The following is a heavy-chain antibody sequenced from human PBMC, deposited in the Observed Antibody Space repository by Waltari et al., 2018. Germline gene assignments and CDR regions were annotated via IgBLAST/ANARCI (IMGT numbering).Heavy chain of an antibody. CDR2: INHSRST. CDR1: GWSFSCYN. D-gene: IGHD3-10*01. CDR3: ARGPGMVRALGGYYYYYYGMDV. Sequence: QVQLQQWGAGLLTPSEPLSLTCAVYGWSFSCYNWRCIRQPPGKGLQWIGEINHSRSTNYNPSLKSRVTISVDTSKNQFSLKLSSVTAADTAVYYCARGPGMVRALGGYYYYYYGMDVWGQGTTVTVSS. J-gene: IGHJ6*02. V-gene: IGHV4-34*01.